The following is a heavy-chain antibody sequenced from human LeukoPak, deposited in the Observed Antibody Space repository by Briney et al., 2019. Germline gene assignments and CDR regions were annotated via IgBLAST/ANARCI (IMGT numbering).Heavy chain of an antibody. D-gene: IGHD2-2*01. CDR1: GFTFSSYG. J-gene: IGHJ4*02. CDR3: ARGGPWYCSSTSCDDY. CDR2: IRYDGSNK. V-gene: IGHV3-30*02. Sequence: GGSLRLSCAASGFTFSSYGMHWVHQAPGKGLEWVAFIRYDGSNKYYADSVKGRFTISRDNSKNTLYLQMNSLRAEDTAVYYCARGGPWYCSSTSCDDYWGQGTLVTVSS.